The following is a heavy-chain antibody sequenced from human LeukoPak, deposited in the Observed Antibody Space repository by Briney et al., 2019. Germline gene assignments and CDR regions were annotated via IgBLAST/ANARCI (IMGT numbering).Heavy chain of an antibody. V-gene: IGHV1-2*02. CDR3: ASVIPRKQLVLYY. CDR1: GYTFTGYY. J-gene: IGHJ4*02. Sequence: ASVKVSCKASGYTFTGYYMHWVRQAPGQGLEWMGWINPNSGGTNYAQKFQGRVTMTRDTSISTAYMELSRLRSDDTAVYYCASVIPRKQLVLYYWGQGTLVTVSS. D-gene: IGHD6-6*01. CDR2: INPNSGGT.